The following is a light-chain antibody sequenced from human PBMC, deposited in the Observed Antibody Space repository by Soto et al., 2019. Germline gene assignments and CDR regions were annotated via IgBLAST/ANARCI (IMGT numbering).Light chain of an antibody. CDR1: QSVSRY. CDR3: QNRSNWPFP. V-gene: IGKV3-11*01. Sequence: EIVLTQSPATLSLSPGERATLSCRASQSVSRYLAWYQQKPGQAPRLLIYDASNRATGIPARFSGSGSGTDFTLTISILEPEDFAVYNCQNRSNWPFPFCGGTTLEIK. CDR2: DAS. J-gene: IGKJ4*01.